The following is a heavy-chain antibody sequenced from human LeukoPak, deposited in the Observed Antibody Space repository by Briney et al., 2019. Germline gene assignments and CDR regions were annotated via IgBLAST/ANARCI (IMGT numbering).Heavy chain of an antibody. CDR2: IYHSGST. CDR1: GGSISSGGYS. Sequence: SQTLSFTCAVSGGSISSGGYSWSWIRQPPGKGLEWIGYIYHSGSTYYNPSLKSRVTISVDRSKNQFSLKLSSVTAADTAVYYCARMRTVTTNVYFDYWGQGTLVTVSS. D-gene: IGHD4-17*01. V-gene: IGHV4-30-2*01. J-gene: IGHJ4*02. CDR3: ARMRTVTTNVYFDY.